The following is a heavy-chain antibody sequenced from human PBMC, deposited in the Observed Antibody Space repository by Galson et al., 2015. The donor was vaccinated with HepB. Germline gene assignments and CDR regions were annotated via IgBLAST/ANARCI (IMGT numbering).Heavy chain of an antibody. D-gene: IGHD3-22*01. Sequence: SVKVSCKASGGTFSSYAISWVRQAPGQGLEWMGRIIPILGIANYAQKFQGRVTITADKSTSTAYMELSSLRSEDTAVYYCAREHSTSYYYDSSGAYYFDYWGQGTLVTVSS. J-gene: IGHJ4*02. CDR1: GGTFSSYA. CDR2: IIPILGIA. V-gene: IGHV1-69*04. CDR3: AREHSTSYYYDSSGAYYFDY.